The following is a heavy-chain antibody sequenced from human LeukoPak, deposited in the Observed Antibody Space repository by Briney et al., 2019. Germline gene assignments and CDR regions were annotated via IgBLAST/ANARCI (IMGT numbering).Heavy chain of an antibody. CDR2: IYYSGST. V-gene: IGHV4-30-4*08. CDR1: GGSISSGDYY. Sequence: PSQTLSLTCTVSGGSISSGDYYWSWIRQPPGKGLEWIGYIYYSGSTNYNPSLKSRVTISVDTSKNQFSLKLSSVTAADTAVYYCARGWRGGPARGQGYFDYWGQGTLVTVSS. CDR3: ARGWRGGPARGQGYFDY. D-gene: IGHD5-24*01. J-gene: IGHJ4*02.